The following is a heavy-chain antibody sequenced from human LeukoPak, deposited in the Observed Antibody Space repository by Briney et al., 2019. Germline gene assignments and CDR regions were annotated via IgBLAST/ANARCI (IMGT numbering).Heavy chain of an antibody. J-gene: IGHJ4*02. CDR1: LDSTTSNF. D-gene: IGHD1-14*01. CDR3: AREILGGFNPGAY. V-gene: IGHV4-4*02. CDR2: IHRSGSP. Sequence: SETLSLTRTVSLDSTTSNFWSWVRQLPGKGLEWIGEIHRSGSPNYNPSLQSRVTISIDRSRNQIALELSSVTAADTAVYYCAREILGGFNPGAYWGQGTLVTVSS.